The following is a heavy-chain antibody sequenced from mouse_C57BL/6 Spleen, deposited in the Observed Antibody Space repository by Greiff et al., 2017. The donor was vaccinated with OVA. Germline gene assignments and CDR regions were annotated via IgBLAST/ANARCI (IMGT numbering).Heavy chain of an antibody. CDR1: VYTFTSYW. V-gene: IGHV1-72*01. D-gene: IGHD6-1*01. CDR2: IDPNSGGT. Sequence: QVQLQQPGAELVKPGASVKLSCKASVYTFTSYWMHWVKQRPGRGLEWIGRIDPNSGGTKYNEKFKSKATLTVDKPSSTAYMQLSSLTSEDSAVYYCARAATDAMDYWGQGTSVTVSS. CDR3: ARAATDAMDY. J-gene: IGHJ4*01.